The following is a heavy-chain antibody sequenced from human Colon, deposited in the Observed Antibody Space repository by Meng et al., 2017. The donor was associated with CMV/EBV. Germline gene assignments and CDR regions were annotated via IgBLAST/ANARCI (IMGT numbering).Heavy chain of an antibody. V-gene: IGHV3-30*02. CDR1: GFTFSNYG. Sequence: GESLKISCATSGFTFSNYGMHWVRRAPFKGLEWVAFIRYDGTHTFYADSVKGRFTVSRDNSKNMLYLQMDSLGPEDTAEYYCAKENCGSTSCYLGPTYYYYGLDAWGQGTTVTVSS. CDR2: IRYDGTHT. CDR3: AKENCGSTSCYLGPTYYYYGLDA. D-gene: IGHD2-2*01. J-gene: IGHJ6*02.